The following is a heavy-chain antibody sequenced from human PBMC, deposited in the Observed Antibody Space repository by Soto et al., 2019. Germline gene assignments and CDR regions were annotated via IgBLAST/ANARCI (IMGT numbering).Heavy chain of an antibody. V-gene: IGHV3-33*01. Sequence: PGGSLRLSCAASGFTFSSYGMHWVRQAPGKGLEWVAVIWYDGSNKYYADSVKGRSTISRDNSKNTLYLQMNSLRAEDTAVYYCARDYDYVWGSYRSDGMDVWGQGTTVTVSS. CDR1: GFTFSSYG. J-gene: IGHJ6*02. D-gene: IGHD3-16*02. CDR3: ARDYDYVWGSYRSDGMDV. CDR2: IWYDGSNK.